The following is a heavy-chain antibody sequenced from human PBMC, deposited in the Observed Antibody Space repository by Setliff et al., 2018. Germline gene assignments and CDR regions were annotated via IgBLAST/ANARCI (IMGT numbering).Heavy chain of an antibody. CDR1: GDSFRRHA. Sequence: SVKVSCKTSGDSFRRHAISWVRQAPGQGLEWMGGIIPIFPSPKYAQKFQGRVTITADESTSTAYMELSILRFEDTAVYYCARLRGTWGTSFGYWGLGTLVTVSS. CDR3: ARLRGTWGTSFGY. D-gene: IGHD3-16*01. CDR2: IIPIFPSP. V-gene: IGHV1-69*13. J-gene: IGHJ4*02.